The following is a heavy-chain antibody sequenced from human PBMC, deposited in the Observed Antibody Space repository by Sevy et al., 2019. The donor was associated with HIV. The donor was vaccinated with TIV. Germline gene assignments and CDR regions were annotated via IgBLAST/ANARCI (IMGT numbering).Heavy chain of an antibody. D-gene: IGHD5-12*01. CDR3: AKESARGYSGYDYPEYYFDY. J-gene: IGHJ4*02. CDR1: GFTFSSYA. CDR2: ISGSGGST. Sequence: GGSLGLSCAASGFTFSSYAMSWVRQAPGKGLEWVSAISGSGGSTYYADSVKGRFTISRDNSKNTLYLQMNSLRAEDTAVYYCAKESARGYSGYDYPEYYFDYWGQGTLVTVSS. V-gene: IGHV3-23*01.